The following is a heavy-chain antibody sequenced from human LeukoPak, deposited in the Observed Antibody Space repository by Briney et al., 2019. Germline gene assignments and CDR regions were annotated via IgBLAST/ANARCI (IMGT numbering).Heavy chain of an antibody. J-gene: IGHJ6*02. D-gene: IGHD3-16*01. CDR2: ISGGGGSI. Sequence: GGSLRLSCAASGFTFSSYAMSWVRQAPGKGLEWVSGISGGGGSIYYAGSVKGRFTISRDNSMNTLYLQMNSLRVEDTATYYCAKVGGDSMRNGVDVWGQGTTVTVSS. CDR1: GFTFSSYA. CDR3: AKVGGDSMRNGVDV. V-gene: IGHV3-23*01.